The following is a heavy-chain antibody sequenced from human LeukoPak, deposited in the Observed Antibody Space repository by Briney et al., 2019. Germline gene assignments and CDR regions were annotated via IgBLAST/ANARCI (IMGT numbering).Heavy chain of an antibody. J-gene: IGHJ4*02. CDR1: GGSFSGYY. Sequence: SETLSLTCAVYGGSFSGYYWSWIRQPPGKGLEWIGEINHSGSTNYNPSLKSRVTISVDTSKNQFSLKLSSVTAADTAVYYCARGREVKTYYYDSSGYHYCDFWGQGTLVTVSS. V-gene: IGHV4-34*01. CDR3: ARGREVKTYYYDSSGYHYCDF. CDR2: INHSGST. D-gene: IGHD3-22*01.